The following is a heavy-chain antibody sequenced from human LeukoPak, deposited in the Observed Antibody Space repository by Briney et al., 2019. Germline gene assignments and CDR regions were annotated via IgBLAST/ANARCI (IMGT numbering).Heavy chain of an antibody. V-gene: IGHV3-21*04. CDR2: ISSSSSYI. Sequence: GGSLRLSCAASGFTFNSYWMNWVRQAPGKGLEWVSSISSSSSYIYYADSVKGRFTISRDNAKNSLYLQMNSLRAEDTALYYCAKDMGSRLGSSGSHLGAFDIWGQGTMVTVSS. J-gene: IGHJ3*02. CDR1: GFTFNSYW. CDR3: AKDMGSRLGSSGSHLGAFDI. D-gene: IGHD6-19*01.